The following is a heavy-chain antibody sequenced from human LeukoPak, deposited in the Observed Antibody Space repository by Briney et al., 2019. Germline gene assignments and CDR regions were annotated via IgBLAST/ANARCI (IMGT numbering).Heavy chain of an antibody. V-gene: IGHV1-8*02. CDR3: ARAPSITGTTPPGY. J-gene: IGHJ4*02. Sequence: EASVKVSCKASGYTFTSYGISWVRQAPGQGLEWMGWISAYNGNTGYAQKFQGRVTMTRNTSISTACMELSSLRSEDTAVYYCARAPSITGTTPPGYWGQGTLVTVSS. D-gene: IGHD1-7*01. CDR1: GYTFTSYG. CDR2: ISAYNGNT.